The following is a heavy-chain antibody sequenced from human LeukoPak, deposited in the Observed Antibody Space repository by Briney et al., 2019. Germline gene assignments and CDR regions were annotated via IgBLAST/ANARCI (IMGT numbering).Heavy chain of an antibody. J-gene: IGHJ6*03. D-gene: IGHD5-18*01. CDR3: ARQIGEQLWDYYYYYMDV. V-gene: IGHV4-39*01. CDR2: IYYSGST. CDR1: GGSISSSSYY. Sequence: SETLSLTCTVSGGSISSSSYYWGWIRQPPGKGLEWIGRIYYSGSTYYNPSLKSRVTISVDTSKNQFSLKLSSVTAADTAVYYCARQIGEQLWDYYYYYMDVWGKGTTVTISS.